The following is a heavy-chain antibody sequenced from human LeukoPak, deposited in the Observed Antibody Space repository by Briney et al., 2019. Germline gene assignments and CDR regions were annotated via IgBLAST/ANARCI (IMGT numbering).Heavy chain of an antibody. CDR2: MNPKSGDT. V-gene: IGHV1-8*02. CDR1: GYIFIDYE. Sequence: ASVKASCKTSGYIFIDYEISWVRQAPGQGLEWMGWMNPKSGDTGYEQKFQGRITITRDSSISTVYMELSSLRSEDTALYYCARGRYMDVWGKGTTVTVSS. J-gene: IGHJ6*03. CDR3: ARGRYMDV.